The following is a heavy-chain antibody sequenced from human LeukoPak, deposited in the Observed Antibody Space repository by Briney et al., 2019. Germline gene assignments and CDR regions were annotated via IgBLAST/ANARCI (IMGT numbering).Heavy chain of an antibody. CDR2: ISAYNGNT. CDR3: AGAVTNLGVAIPAH. V-gene: IGHV1-18*01. CDR1: GYTFTSYG. D-gene: IGHD3-3*01. J-gene: IGHJ4*02. Sequence: GASVKVSCKASGYTFTSYGISWVRQAPGQGLEWMGWISAYNGNTNYAQKLQGRVTMTTDTPTSTAYMELRSLRSDDTAVYYCAGAVTNLGVAIPAHWGQGTLVTVSS.